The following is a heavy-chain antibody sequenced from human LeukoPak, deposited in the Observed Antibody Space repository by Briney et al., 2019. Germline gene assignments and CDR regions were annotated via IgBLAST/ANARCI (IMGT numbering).Heavy chain of an antibody. CDR3: AELGITMIGGV. Sequence: GGSLSLSCAASGFTFSSYEMNWVRQAPGKGLEWVSYISSSGSTIYYADSVKGRFAISRDNAKNSLYLQMNSLRAEDTAVYYCAELGITMIGGVWGKGTTVTISS. D-gene: IGHD3-10*02. J-gene: IGHJ6*04. CDR1: GFTFSSYE. CDR2: ISSSGSTI. V-gene: IGHV3-48*03.